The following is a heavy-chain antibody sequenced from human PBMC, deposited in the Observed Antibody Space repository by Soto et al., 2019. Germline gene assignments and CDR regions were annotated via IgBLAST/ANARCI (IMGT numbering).Heavy chain of an antibody. D-gene: IGHD2-15*01. CDR2: ISHEGQNI. V-gene: IGHV3-30*18. J-gene: IGHJ5*02. CDR1: GFAFSNQG. Sequence: QEQLVESGGGVVQPGRSLRLSCAASGFAFSNQGMNWVRRAPGKGLEWVALISHEGQNIYYADSVKGRFAVSRDNSKNNLFLQMSSLRLNDTAVYYCAKVEAGQPEGFYSWGLGTMVTVSS. CDR3: AKVEAGQPEGFYS.